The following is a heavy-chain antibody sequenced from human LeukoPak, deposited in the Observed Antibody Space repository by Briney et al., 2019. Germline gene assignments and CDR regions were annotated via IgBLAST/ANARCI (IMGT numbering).Heavy chain of an antibody. CDR2: ISWNSGSI. CDR1: GFTFDDYA. CDR3: AKGGRWNYASYFDY. D-gene: IGHD1-7*01. Sequence: PGGSLRLSCAASGFTFDDYAMHWVRQAPGKGLEWVSGISWNSGSIGYADSVKGRFTISRDNAKNSLYLQMNSLRAEDTALYYCAKGGRWNYASYFDYWGQGTLVTVSS. J-gene: IGHJ4*02. V-gene: IGHV3-9*01.